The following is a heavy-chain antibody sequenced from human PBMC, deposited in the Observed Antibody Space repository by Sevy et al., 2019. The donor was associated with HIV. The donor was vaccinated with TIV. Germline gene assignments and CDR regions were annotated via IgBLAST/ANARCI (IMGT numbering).Heavy chain of an antibody. Sequence: GGSLRLSCAASGFTFSSYAMSWVRQAPGKGLEWVAAISGSGGSTYYADSVKGRFTISRDNSKNTLYLQMNSLRAEDTAVYYCGKEGNSSGWHPLDYWGQGTLVTVSS. CDR2: ISGSGGST. J-gene: IGHJ4*02. CDR1: GFTFSSYA. V-gene: IGHV3-23*01. CDR3: GKEGNSSGWHPLDY. D-gene: IGHD6-25*01.